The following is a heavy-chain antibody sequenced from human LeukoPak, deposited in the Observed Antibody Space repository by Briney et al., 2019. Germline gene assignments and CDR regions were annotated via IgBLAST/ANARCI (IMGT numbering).Heavy chain of an antibody. V-gene: IGHV3-21*01. CDR3: ARVKSSSSWSFDY. D-gene: IGHD6-13*01. CDR2: ISSSSSYI. Sequence: PGGSLRLSCAASGFTFSSYSMNWVRQAPGKGLEWVSSISSSSSYIYYADSVKGRFTISRDNVKNSLYLQMNSLRAEDTAVYYCARVKSSSSWSFDYWGQGTLVTVSS. CDR1: GFTFSSYS. J-gene: IGHJ4*02.